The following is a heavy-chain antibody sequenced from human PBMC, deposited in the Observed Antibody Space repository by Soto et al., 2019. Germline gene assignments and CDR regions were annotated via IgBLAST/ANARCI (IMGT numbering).Heavy chain of an antibody. CDR3: AKVRRKSGMGN. D-gene: IGHD7-27*01. CDR1: GFTFSDYY. CDR2: ISSSSSYT. Sequence: PGGSLRLSCAASGFTFSDYYMSWIRQAPGKGLECISYISSSSSYTNYADSVKGRFTISRDNAKNSLYLQMNSLGVEDTAVYYCAKVRRKSGMGNWGQGALVTVSS. J-gene: IGHJ4*02. V-gene: IGHV3-11*06.